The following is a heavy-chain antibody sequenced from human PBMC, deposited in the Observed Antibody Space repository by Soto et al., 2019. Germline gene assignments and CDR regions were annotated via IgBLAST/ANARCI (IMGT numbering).Heavy chain of an antibody. Sequence: GGSLRLSCAASGFTFSSYIMNWVRQAPGKGLEWVSAITGGGGATYYADSVKGRFTISRDNSKKTLYLQMNSLRADDTALYYCAKRLMSAKGFDIWGQGTKVTVSS. CDR1: GFTFSSYI. CDR3: AKRLMSAKGFDI. D-gene: IGHD3-16*01. J-gene: IGHJ3*02. V-gene: IGHV3-23*01. CDR2: ITGGGGAT.